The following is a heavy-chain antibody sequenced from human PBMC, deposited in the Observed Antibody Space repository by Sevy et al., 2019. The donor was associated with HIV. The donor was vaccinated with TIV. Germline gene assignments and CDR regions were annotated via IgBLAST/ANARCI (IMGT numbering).Heavy chain of an antibody. CDR1: GFRFRDYR. D-gene: IGHD3-10*01. CDR3: ARDRGRGEVALDL. Sequence: LSLTCAASGFRFRDYRMNWVRQAPGKGLEWVSYITSSSNTINYADSVKGRFTISRDNGRNSRYLQINSLGHEDTAVYYCARDRGRGEVALDLWGQGTLVTVSS. CDR2: ITSSSNTI. V-gene: IGHV3-48*02. J-gene: IGHJ5*02.